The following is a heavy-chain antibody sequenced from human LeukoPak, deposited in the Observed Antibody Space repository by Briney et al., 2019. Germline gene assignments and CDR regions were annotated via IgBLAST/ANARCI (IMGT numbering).Heavy chain of an antibody. CDR3: TREDYYYAAGY. D-gene: IGHD3-10*01. CDR1: GFTFSDYY. V-gene: IGHV3-11*04. J-gene: IGHJ4*02. CDR2: ISGDGTTR. Sequence: PGGSLRLSCAASGFTFSDYYMSWVRQAPGKGLEWVSYISGDGTTRYYADSVRGRFTVSRDNTKNSLFLQMNSLRAEDTAIYYCTREDYYYAAGYWGQRTLVTVSS.